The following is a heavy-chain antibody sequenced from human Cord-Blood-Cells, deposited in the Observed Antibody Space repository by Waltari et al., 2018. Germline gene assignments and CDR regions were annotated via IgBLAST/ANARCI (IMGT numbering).Heavy chain of an antibody. CDR1: GGSISSSRYD. Sequence: QLHLQESGPGLVKPSETLSLTCTVSGGSISSSRYDWCWIRQPPGKGLQWIGSIYYSGSTYYNPSLKIRVTISVDTSKNQFSLKLSSVTAADTDVYYCATPFIAAAGTGPFDYWGQGTLVTVSS. CDR2: IYYSGST. V-gene: IGHV4-39*01. J-gene: IGHJ4*02. D-gene: IGHD6-13*01. CDR3: ATPFIAAAGTGPFDY.